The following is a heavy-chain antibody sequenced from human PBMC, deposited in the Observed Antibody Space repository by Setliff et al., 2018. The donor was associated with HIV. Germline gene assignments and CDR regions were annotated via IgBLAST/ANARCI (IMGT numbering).Heavy chain of an antibody. CDR2: ISATGTTV. CDR3: ARGRNRNYVVYGMDV. V-gene: IGHV3-48*01. J-gene: IGHJ6*02. CDR1: GFVFSDHS. Sequence: GGSLRLSCVGSGFVFSDHSLHWVRQAPGEGLEWLSYISATGTTVSYADSVRGRFIISRDSVRNVLYLQMDSLRAEDTAVYYCARGRNRNYVVYGMDVWGQGTAVTVSS. D-gene: IGHD1-7*01.